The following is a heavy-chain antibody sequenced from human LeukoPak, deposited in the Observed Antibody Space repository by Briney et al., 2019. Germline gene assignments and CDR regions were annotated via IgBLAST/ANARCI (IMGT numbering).Heavy chain of an antibody. J-gene: IGHJ4*02. V-gene: IGHV4-59*01. CDR1: GGSISSYY. D-gene: IGHD3-22*01. CDR3: AGGVKVYYYDIDFDY. CDR2: IYYSGST. Sequence: PSETLSLTCTVSGGSISSYYWSWIRQPPGKGLEWIGYIYYSGSTNYNPSLKSRVTISVDTSKNQFSLKLSSVTAADTAVYYCAGGVKVYYYDIDFDYWGQGTLVTVSS.